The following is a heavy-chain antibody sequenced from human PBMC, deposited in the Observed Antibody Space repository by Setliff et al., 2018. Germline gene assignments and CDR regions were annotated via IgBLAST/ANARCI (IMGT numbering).Heavy chain of an antibody. J-gene: IGHJ6*02. Sequence: GPPVKVSCKASGGTFRTDGFNWVRQAPGQGLEWMGGIIPMFRSGNYAQRFQGRVTITADESTSTVYMELTSLRPEDTAVYYCARGKMDVVAAGGKYCAMDVWGQGTAVTVSS. CDR1: GGTFRTDG. V-gene: IGHV1-69*13. CDR3: ARGKMDVVAAGGKYCAMDV. CDR2: IIPMFRSG. D-gene: IGHD6-13*01.